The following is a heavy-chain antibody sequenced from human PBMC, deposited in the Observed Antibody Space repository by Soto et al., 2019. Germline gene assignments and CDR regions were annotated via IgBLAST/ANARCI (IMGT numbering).Heavy chain of an antibody. D-gene: IGHD1-1*01. V-gene: IGHV3-21*01. Sequence: EVQLVESGGGLVKPGGSLRLSCVASGFTFSGYSINWVRQAPGKGLEWVSYISGPSIYIYYADSVKGRFTISRDNAKSELYLQMNSLRAGDTAGYYCAGGFRTGCNVGGQGTTVSVS. J-gene: IGHJ6*02. CDR3: AGGFRTGCNV. CDR1: GFTFSGYS. CDR2: ISGPSIYI.